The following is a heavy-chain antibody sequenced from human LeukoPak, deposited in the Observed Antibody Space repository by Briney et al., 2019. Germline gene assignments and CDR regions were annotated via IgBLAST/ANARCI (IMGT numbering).Heavy chain of an antibody. J-gene: IGHJ4*02. CDR2: INTDTRGT. CDR1: GFTFSDYW. Sequence: GGSLRLSCAASGFTFSDYWMHWVREAPGKGLVWVSIINTDTRGTYYADSVKGRFTISRDNAKNTLYLQMNSLRAEDTAVYYCARAGAYHFDNWGQGTLVTVCS. V-gene: IGHV3-74*01. D-gene: IGHD3-16*01. CDR3: ARAGAYHFDN.